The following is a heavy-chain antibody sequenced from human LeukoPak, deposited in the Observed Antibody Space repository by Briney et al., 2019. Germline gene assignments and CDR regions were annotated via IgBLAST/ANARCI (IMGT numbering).Heavy chain of an antibody. CDR3: ARELGYCSGGSCYSVGALDV. J-gene: IGHJ6*02. D-gene: IGHD2-15*01. CDR1: GYTFTSYY. V-gene: IGHV1-46*01. Sequence: ASVKVSCKAPGYTFTSYYMHWVRQAPGQGLEWMGIINPSGGSTSYAQKFQGRVTMTRDTSTSTVYMELSSLRSEDTAVYYCARELGYCSGGSCYSVGALDVWGQGTTVTVSS. CDR2: INPSGGST.